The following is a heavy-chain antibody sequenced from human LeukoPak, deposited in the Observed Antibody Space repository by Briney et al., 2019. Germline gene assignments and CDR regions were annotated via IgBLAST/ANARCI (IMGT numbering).Heavy chain of an antibody. CDR1: GFTFSDYY. CDR2: ISSSGSTI. J-gene: IGHJ4*02. Sequence: GGSLRLSCAASGFTFSDYYMSWIRQAPGKGLEWVSCISSSGSTIYYADSVKGRFTISRDNAKNSLYLQMNSLRAEDTAVYYCARDSLDRNSSGYPGFDYWGQGTLVTVSS. V-gene: IGHV3-11*01. D-gene: IGHD3-22*01. CDR3: ARDSLDRNSSGYPGFDY.